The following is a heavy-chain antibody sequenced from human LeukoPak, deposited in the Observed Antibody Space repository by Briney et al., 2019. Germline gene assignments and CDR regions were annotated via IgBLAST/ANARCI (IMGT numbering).Heavy chain of an antibody. Sequence: SETLSLTCTVSGGSISSYYWSWIRQPPGKGLEWIGYIYYSGSTNYNPSLKSRVTISIDTSKNQFSLKLSSVTAADTAVYYCARAGGYYSYYYGMDVWGQGTTVTVSS. J-gene: IGHJ6*02. CDR1: GGSISSYY. CDR2: IYYSGST. CDR3: ARAGGYYSYYYGMDV. D-gene: IGHD3-10*01. V-gene: IGHV4-59*01.